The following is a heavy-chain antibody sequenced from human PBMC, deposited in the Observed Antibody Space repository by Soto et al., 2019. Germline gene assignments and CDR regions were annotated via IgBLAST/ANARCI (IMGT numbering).Heavy chain of an antibody. V-gene: IGHV3-23*01. CDR3: AKGRGGSGSLTPRVDF. CDR1: GFTFNNYA. J-gene: IGHJ4*02. CDR2: ISGGGDTT. Sequence: EVQLLESGGGLVQPGGSLRLSCAASGFTFNNYAMTWVRQAPGKGLEWVSAISGGGDTTSYADSVKGRFTVSSDGSKNTLYLQMCSLRAEDTALYYCAKGRGGSGSLTPRVDFWGQGTLVTVSS. D-gene: IGHD3-10*01.